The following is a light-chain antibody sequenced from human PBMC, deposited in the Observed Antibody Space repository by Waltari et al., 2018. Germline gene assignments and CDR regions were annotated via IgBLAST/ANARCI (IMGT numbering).Light chain of an antibody. Sequence: DIQMTQSPSSRSASVGDRVTITCRASKDISNNLKWYQQKPGKAPDLLIFAVFTLQSGVASRFSGSGSGTEFTLTISSMQPEDSATYYCQQSYTMSMYTFGQGTKLEIK. J-gene: IGKJ2*01. V-gene: IGKV1-39*01. CDR1: KDISNN. CDR3: QQSYTMSMYT. CDR2: AVF.